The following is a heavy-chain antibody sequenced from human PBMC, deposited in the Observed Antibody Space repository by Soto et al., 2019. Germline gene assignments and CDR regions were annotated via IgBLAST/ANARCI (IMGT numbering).Heavy chain of an antibody. D-gene: IGHD1-7*01. CDR3: ARGTGTWLYYFDH. CDR1: GGTFSSYA. J-gene: IGHJ4*02. Sequence: QVQLVQSGAEVKKPGSSVKVSCKASGGTFSSYAISWVRQAPGQGVEWMGGIILIYGTANNAEKFQGRVTITADKSTSTAYMELSSVRSEDTAVYYCARGTGTWLYYFDHWGQGTPVTVSS. CDR2: IILIYGTA. V-gene: IGHV1-69*06.